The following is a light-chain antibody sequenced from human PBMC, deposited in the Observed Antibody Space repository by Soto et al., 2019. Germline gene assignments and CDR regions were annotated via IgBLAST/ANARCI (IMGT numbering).Light chain of an antibody. CDR3: QQSYSTPPT. CDR2: GAS. CDR1: QSVSSSY. J-gene: IGKJ2*01. Sequence: EIVLTQSPGTLSLSPGERATLSCRASQSVSSSYLAWYQQKPGQAPRLLIYGASSRATGIPDRFSGSGSGTDFTLTISSLQPEDFATYYCQQSYSTPPTFGQGTNLEIK. V-gene: IGKV3-20*01.